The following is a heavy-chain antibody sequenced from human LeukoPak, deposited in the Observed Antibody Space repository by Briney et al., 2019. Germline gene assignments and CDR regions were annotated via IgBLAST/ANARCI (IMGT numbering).Heavy chain of an antibody. D-gene: IGHD4-23*01. CDR1: SGSFSGYY. CDR3: ARAPNDYGGNYYFDY. J-gene: IGHJ4*02. CDR2: INHSGST. V-gene: IGHV4-34*01. Sequence: SETLSLTCAVYSGSFSGYYWSWIRQPPGKGLEWIGEINHSGSTNYNPSLKSRVTISGDTSKNQFSLKLSSVTAADTAVYYCARAPNDYGGNYYFDYWGQGTLVTVST.